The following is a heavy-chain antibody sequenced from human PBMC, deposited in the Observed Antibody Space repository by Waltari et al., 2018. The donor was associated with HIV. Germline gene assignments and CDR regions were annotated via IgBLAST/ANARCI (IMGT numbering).Heavy chain of an antibody. J-gene: IGHJ6*02. CDR3: ARGAYYGSGSYYNFYYYYGMDV. V-gene: IGHV4-59*08. CDR2: NYYSGST. D-gene: IGHD3-10*01. CDR1: GGPISSYY. Sequence: QVQLQESVPGLVKPSETLSLTCTVSGGPISSYYWSWIRQPPGKGLEWIGYNYYSGSTNYNPSLKSRVTISVDTSKNQFSLNLSSVTAADTSVYYCARGAYYGSGSYYNFYYYYGMDVWGQGTTGTVSS.